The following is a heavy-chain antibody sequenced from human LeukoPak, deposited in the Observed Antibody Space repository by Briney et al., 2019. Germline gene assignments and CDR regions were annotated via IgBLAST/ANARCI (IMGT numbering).Heavy chain of an antibody. D-gene: IGHD3-10*01. J-gene: IGHJ4*02. CDR3: ARDLNPHYYGSGRFDY. CDR1: GFTVSSNY. V-gene: IGHV3-66*02. CDR2: IYSGGST. Sequence: GGSLRLSCAASGFTVSSNYMSWVRQAPGKGLEWVSVIYSGGSTYYADSVKGRFTISRDNSKNTLYLQMNSLRAEDTAVYYCARDLNPHYYGSGRFDYWGQGTLVTVSS.